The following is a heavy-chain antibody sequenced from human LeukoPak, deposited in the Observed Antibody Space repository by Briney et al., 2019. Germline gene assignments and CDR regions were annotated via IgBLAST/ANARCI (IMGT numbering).Heavy chain of an antibody. V-gene: IGHV3-30*04. CDR2: ISYDGSNK. CDR1: GFIFSSYA. D-gene: IGHD3-10*01. CDR3: ARDTRGKCGPGSYPDY. Sequence: CRSLTHSCAASGFIFSSYAMHWVRQAPGKGLEWVAVISYDGSNKYYADSVKGRFTISRDNSKNTLYLQMNSLGAEDTAVYYCARDTRGKCGPGSYPDYWGQGTLVTVSS. J-gene: IGHJ4*02.